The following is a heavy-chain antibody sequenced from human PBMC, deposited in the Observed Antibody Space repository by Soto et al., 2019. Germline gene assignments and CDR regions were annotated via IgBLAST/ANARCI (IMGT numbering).Heavy chain of an antibody. CDR3: ARHTTPRDGYNYPIFDY. CDR1: GYSFTIDC. J-gene: IGHJ4*02. Sequence: VHSLKISCPCSGYSFTIDCISWVRLMPGKGLEWMGRIDPSDSDTYYSPSFQCHVTISVDKSISTAYLQSSTLKASDTAIFYCARHTTPRDGYNYPIFDYWGQGTLVTVSS. CDR2: IDPSDSDT. D-gene: IGHD5-12*01. V-gene: IGHV5-10-1*01.